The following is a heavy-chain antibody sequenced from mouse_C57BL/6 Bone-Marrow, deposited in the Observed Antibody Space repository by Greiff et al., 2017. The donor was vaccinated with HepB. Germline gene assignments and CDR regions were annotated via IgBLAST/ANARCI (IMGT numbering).Heavy chain of an antibody. Sequence: EVQRVESGGDLVKPGGSLKLSCAASGFTFSSYGMSWVRQTPDKRLEWVATISSGGSYTYYPDSVKGRFTISRDNAKNTLYLQRSSLKSEDTAMYYCARHKGGYDDYLDYGGPGTTLTVSS. CDR1: GFTFSSYG. J-gene: IGHJ2*01. V-gene: IGHV5-6*01. CDR3: ARHKGGYDDYLDY. D-gene: IGHD2-2*01. CDR2: ISSGGSYT.